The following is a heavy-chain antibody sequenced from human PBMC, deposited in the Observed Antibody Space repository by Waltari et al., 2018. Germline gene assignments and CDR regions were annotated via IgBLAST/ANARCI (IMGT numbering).Heavy chain of an antibody. D-gene: IGHD2-21*01. CDR2: IEKDGSKK. CDR3: TRDWYSYMSFDV. V-gene: IGHV3-7*01. CDR1: GITFSDSW. Sequence: DVQLVDSGGGLVQPGGSLRLSCVASGITFSDSWMSWVRQAPGEGLEWVADIEKDGSKKYYADSVRGRFTISRDNGKNSLYLQMNDLRAEDTAVYYCTRDWYSYMSFDVWGQGTVVTVSP. J-gene: IGHJ3*01.